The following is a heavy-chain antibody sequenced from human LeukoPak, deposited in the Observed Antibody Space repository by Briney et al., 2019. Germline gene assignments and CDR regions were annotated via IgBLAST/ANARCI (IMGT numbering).Heavy chain of an antibody. CDR2: ISYDGSNK. V-gene: IGHV3-30*18. CDR1: GFTFSSYG. Sequence: GGSLRLSCAASGFTFSSYGMHWVRQAPGKGLEWVAVISYDGSNKYYADSVKGRFTISRDNSKNTLYLQMNSLRAEDTAVYYCAKSDDSSGYYGEFDYWGQGTLVTVSS. J-gene: IGHJ4*02. CDR3: AKSDDSSGYYGEFDY. D-gene: IGHD3-22*01.